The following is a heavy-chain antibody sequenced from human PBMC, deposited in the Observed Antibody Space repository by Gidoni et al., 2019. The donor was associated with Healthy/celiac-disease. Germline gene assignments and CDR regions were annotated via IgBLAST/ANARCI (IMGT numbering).Heavy chain of an antibody. V-gene: IGHV3-9*01. D-gene: IGHD4-17*01. CDR1: GFTFDEYA. CDR2: ISWNSGSI. CDR3: ARTNDYGDYGADY. Sequence: EVQLVASGGGLVQPGRSLRLSCAASGFTFDEYAMHWVRQAPGKGLELVSGISWNSGSIGDADSVKGRFTISRDNAKNSLYLQMNSLRAEDTALYYCARTNDYGDYGADYWGQGTLVTVSS. J-gene: IGHJ4*02.